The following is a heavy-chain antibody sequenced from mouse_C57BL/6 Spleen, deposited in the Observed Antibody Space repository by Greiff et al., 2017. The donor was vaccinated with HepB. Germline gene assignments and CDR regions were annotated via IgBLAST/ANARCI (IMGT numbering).Heavy chain of an antibody. CDR3: ASGYGNYEFAY. CDR2: IDPSDSET. D-gene: IGHD2-1*01. CDR1: GYTFTSYW. V-gene: IGHV1-52*01. Sequence: QVQLQQPGAELVRPGSSVKLSCKASGYTFTSYWMHWVKQRPIQGLEWIGNIDPSDSETHYNQKFKDKATLTVDKSSSTAYMQLSSLTSEDSAVYYCASGYGNYEFAYWGPATLVTVSA. J-gene: IGHJ3*01.